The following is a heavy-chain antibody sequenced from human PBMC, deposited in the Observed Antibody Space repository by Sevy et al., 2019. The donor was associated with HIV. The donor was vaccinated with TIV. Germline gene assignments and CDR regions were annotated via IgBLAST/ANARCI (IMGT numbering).Heavy chain of an antibody. CDR1: GFTFDDYA. CDR3: AKALLDYDFWSGYYGFDY. CDR2: ISWNSGSI. Sequence: GGSLRLSCAASGFTFDDYAMHWVRQAPGKGLEWVSGISWNSGSIGYADSVKGRFTISRDNAKNSLYLQMNSLRAEETALYYCAKALLDYDFWSGYYGFDYWGQGTLVTVSS. V-gene: IGHV3-9*01. J-gene: IGHJ4*02. D-gene: IGHD3-3*01.